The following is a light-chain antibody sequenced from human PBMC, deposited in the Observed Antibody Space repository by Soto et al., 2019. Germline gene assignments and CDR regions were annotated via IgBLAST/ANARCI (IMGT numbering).Light chain of an antibody. J-gene: IGLJ2*01. CDR2: EVS. CDR1: SSDVGGYNY. CDR3: AAWDDSLSAVV. Sequence: QSALTQPASVSGSPGQSITISCTGTSSDVGGYNYVSWYQQHPGKAPKLMIYEVSNRPSGVSNRFSGSKSGNTASLTISGLRSEDEADYYCAAWDDSLSAVVFGGGTKLTVL. V-gene: IGLV2-14*01.